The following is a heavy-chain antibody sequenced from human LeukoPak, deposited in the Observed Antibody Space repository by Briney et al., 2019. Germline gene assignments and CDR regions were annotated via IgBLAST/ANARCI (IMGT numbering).Heavy chain of an antibody. Sequence: SQTLSITCTVSGGSISSGSYYLSWIRPPPGKSLEWLGRIYTSGSTKYNPSLKSRVTISVDTSKNQFSLKLSSVTAADTAVYYCASGRDGYNWDFVNYWGQGTLVTVSS. CDR2: IYTSGST. V-gene: IGHV4-61*02. CDR1: GGSISSGSYY. CDR3: ASGRDGYNWDFVNY. D-gene: IGHD5-24*01. J-gene: IGHJ4*02.